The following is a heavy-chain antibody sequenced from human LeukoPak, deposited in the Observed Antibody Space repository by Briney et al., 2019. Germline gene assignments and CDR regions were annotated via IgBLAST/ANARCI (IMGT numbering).Heavy chain of an antibody. Sequence: GGSLRLSCAASGFTFSSYSMNWVRQAPGKGLEWVSSTSSSSSYIYYADSVKGRFTISRDNAKNSLYLQMNSLRAEDTAVYYCARAVAIVGATSDYWGQGTLVTVSS. V-gene: IGHV3-21*01. CDR2: TSSSSSYI. D-gene: IGHD1-26*01. CDR1: GFTFSSYS. CDR3: ARAVAIVGATSDY. J-gene: IGHJ4*02.